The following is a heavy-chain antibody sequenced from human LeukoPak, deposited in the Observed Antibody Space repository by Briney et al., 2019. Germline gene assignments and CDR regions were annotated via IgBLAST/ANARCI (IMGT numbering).Heavy chain of an antibody. CDR3: ARHGRRYGMDDSSGRFDD. Sequence: KASETLSLTCTVSGGSISSYYWSWIRQPPGKRLEWIGYIYYSGSTNYNPSLKSRVTISVDTSKNQFSLKLSSVTAADTAVYYCARHGRRYGMDDSSGRFDDWGQGTLVTVSS. CDR2: IYYSGST. J-gene: IGHJ4*02. CDR1: GGSISSYY. D-gene: IGHD3-22*01. V-gene: IGHV4-59*08.